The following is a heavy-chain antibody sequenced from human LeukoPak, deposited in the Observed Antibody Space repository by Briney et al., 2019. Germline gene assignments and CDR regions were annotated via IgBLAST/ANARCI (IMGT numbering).Heavy chain of an antibody. V-gene: IGHV6-1*01. D-gene: IGHD3-10*01. Sequence: SQTLSLTCAISGDSVSSNSAAWNWIRQSPSRGLEWLGRTYYRSKWYNDYAVSVKSRITINPDTSKNQFSLQLNSVTPEDTAVYYCASTPLLWFGELLSLSNWFDPWGQGTLVTVSS. CDR1: GDSVSSNSAA. CDR3: ASTPLLWFGELLSLSNWFDP. CDR2: TYYRSKWYN. J-gene: IGHJ5*02.